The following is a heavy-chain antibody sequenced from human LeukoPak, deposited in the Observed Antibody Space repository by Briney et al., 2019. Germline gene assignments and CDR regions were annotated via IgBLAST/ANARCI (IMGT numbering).Heavy chain of an antibody. Sequence: GGSLRLSCAASGFTFSSYPMSWVRQAPGKGLEWVSAISGSGGTTFYADSVNGGFTIYRDNAKNTLFLQVNSLRAEDTAVYYCARAGVPYAYDIRGQVTIVTVSS. CDR3: ARAGVPYAYDI. V-gene: IGHV3-23*01. CDR2: ISGSGGTT. D-gene: IGHD2-2*01. CDR1: GFTFSSYP. J-gene: IGHJ3*02.